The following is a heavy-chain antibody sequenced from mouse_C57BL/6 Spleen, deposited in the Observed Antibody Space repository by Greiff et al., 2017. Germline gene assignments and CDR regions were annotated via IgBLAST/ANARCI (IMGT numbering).Heavy chain of an antibody. J-gene: IGHJ3*01. CDR2: IYPGSGST. Sequence: VQLQQPGAELVKPGASVKMSCKVSGYTFTSYWITWVKQRPGQGLEWIGDIYPGSGSTNYNEKFKSKATLTVDTSSSTAYMQLSSLTSEDSAVYYCARDSSGYAWFAYWGQGTLVTVSA. CDR3: ARDSSGYAWFAY. D-gene: IGHD3-2*02. V-gene: IGHV1-55*01. CDR1: GYTFTSYW.